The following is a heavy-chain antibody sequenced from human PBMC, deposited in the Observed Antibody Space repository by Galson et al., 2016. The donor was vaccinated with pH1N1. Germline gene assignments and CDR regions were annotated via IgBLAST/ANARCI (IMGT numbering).Heavy chain of an antibody. Sequence: SLRLSCAASGISVSSNYMNWVRQAPGKGLEWVSVLYSGGDTDYADSVKGRFTISRDISKNTLYLQMNSLRVEDAAVYYCARARGGSYWNYFDYWGQGALVTVSS. D-gene: IGHD3-10*01. CDR1: GISVSSNY. J-gene: IGHJ4*02. CDR2: LYSGGDT. CDR3: ARARGGSYWNYFDY. V-gene: IGHV3-53*01.